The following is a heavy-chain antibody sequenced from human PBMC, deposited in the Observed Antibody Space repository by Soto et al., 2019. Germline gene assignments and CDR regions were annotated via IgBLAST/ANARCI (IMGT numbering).Heavy chain of an antibody. Sequence: SETLSLTCTVSGGSISSGSYYWSWIRHHPGKGLEWIGYIFHSGNTYYNPSLKCRVSISVDTSKNQFSLKLTSVTAADTAVYYCARDRMAIEYWGQGTLVTVSS. D-gene: IGHD2-8*01. V-gene: IGHV4-31*03. CDR3: ARDRMAIEY. CDR1: GGSISSGSYY. CDR2: IFHSGNT. J-gene: IGHJ4*02.